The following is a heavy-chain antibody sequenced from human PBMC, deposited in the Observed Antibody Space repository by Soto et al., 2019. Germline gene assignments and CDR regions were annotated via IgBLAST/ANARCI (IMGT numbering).Heavy chain of an antibody. D-gene: IGHD4-17*01. CDR1: GGSISSGGYS. CDR2: IYHSGST. V-gene: IGHV4-30-2*01. Sequence: PSETLSLTCAVSGGSISSGGYSWSWIRQPPGKGLEWIGYIYHSGSTYYNPSLKSRVTISVDRSKNQFSLKLSSVTAADTAVYYCARRYGDAQRWFDPWGQGTLVTVPQ. J-gene: IGHJ5*02. CDR3: ARRYGDAQRWFDP.